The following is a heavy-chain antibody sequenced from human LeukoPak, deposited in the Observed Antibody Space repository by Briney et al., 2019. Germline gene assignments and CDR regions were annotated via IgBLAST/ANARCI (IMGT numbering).Heavy chain of an antibody. Sequence: PSETLSLTCTVSGGSISSSSYYWGWIRQPPGKGLEWIGSIYYSGGTYYNPSLKRRVTISVDTSKNQFSLKLSSVAAADTAVYYCARARLADYYDSSGSRYDAFDIWGQGTMVTVSS. J-gene: IGHJ3*02. CDR2: IYYSGGT. CDR3: ARARLADYYDSSGSRYDAFDI. D-gene: IGHD3-22*01. V-gene: IGHV4-39*07. CDR1: GGSISSSSYY.